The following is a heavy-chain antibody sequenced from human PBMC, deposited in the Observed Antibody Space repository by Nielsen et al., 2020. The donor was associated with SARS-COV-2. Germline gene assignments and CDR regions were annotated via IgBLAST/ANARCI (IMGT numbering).Heavy chain of an antibody. D-gene: IGHD6-13*01. V-gene: IGHV4-39*07. CDR1: GGSISSSSYY. CDR2: IYYSGST. J-gene: IGHJ6*02. Sequence: SETLSLICTVSGGSISSSSYYWGWIRQPPGKGLEWIGSIYYSGSTYYNPSLKSRVTISVDTSKNQFSLKLSSVTAADTAVYYCARDLAAAGAPYYYGMDVWGQGTTVTVSS. CDR3: ARDLAAAGAPYYYGMDV.